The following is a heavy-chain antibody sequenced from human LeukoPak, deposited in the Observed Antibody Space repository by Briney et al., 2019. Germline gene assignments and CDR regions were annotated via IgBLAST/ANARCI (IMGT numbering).Heavy chain of an antibody. Sequence: PGGSVKLSCAASGFSLNNYAMNWARQATGKGLEWVSAISASGGTTYNSDSVKGRFTISRDSAKNTPYLQINSLRAEDSAAYYCAKASSSWYSDFDYWGRGTLVTVSS. CDR2: ISASGGTT. D-gene: IGHD6-13*01. J-gene: IGHJ4*02. CDR1: GFSLNNYA. CDR3: AKASSSWYSDFDY. V-gene: IGHV3-23*01.